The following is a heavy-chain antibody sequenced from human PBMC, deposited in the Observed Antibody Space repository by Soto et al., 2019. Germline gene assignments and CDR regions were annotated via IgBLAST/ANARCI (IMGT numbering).Heavy chain of an antibody. D-gene: IGHD3-16*01. Sequence: QVQLVQSGAEVKKPGSSVKVSCKASGGTFSSYAISWVRQAPGQGLEWMGGSIPIFGTASYEQKFQGRVTITADESTSRAYMELSSLRSEDAAVSYCACGGEASTDYWGQGTLVTVSS. J-gene: IGHJ4*02. CDR1: GGTFSSYA. V-gene: IGHV1-69*12. CDR3: ACGGEASTDY. CDR2: SIPIFGTA.